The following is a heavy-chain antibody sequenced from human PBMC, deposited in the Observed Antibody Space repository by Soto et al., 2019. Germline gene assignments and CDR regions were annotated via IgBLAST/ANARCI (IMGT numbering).Heavy chain of an antibody. Sequence: QVQLVQSEAKVKKPGSSVKVSCKASGGTFSSYTISWVRQAPGQGLEWMGRIIPILGIANYAQKFQGRVTITADKSTSTAYMELSSLRSQDTAVYYCASTLPGTKAVRFDYWGQGTLVTVSS. CDR1: GGTFSSYT. CDR2: IIPILGIA. V-gene: IGHV1-69*02. D-gene: IGHD1-1*01. J-gene: IGHJ4*02. CDR3: ASTLPGTKAVRFDY.